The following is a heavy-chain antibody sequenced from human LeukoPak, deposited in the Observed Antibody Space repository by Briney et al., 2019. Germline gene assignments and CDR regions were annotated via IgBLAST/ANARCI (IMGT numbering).Heavy chain of an antibody. J-gene: IGHJ4*02. Sequence: SVKVSCKASGGTFNNFAISWVRQAPGQGLEWVGGIIPMSGTANYAQKFQGRVTITADESTSTAYMELSSLRSEDTAVYYCARDRLNYPFPQGRFDYWGQGTLVTVSS. V-gene: IGHV1-69*13. CDR3: ARDRLNYPFPQGRFDY. CDR1: GGTFNNFA. CDR2: IIPMSGTA. D-gene: IGHD5-12*01.